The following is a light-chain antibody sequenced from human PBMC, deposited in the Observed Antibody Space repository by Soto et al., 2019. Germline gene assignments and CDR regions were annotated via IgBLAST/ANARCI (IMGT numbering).Light chain of an antibody. J-gene: IGKJ1*01. V-gene: IGKV1-12*01. Sequence: DIQMTQSPSSMSASVGDRVTITCRASQNIGTWLAWYQQKPGKVPNLLIFTSSHSQSGVPSRFSGSGSGTDFTLTITNLQPEDFAIYYCQQGYSFPRTFGQGTTVEIK. CDR2: TSS. CDR3: QQGYSFPRT. CDR1: QNIGTW.